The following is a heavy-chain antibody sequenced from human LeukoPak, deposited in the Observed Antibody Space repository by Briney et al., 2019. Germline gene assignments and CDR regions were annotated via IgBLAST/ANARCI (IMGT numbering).Heavy chain of an antibody. Sequence: GGSLRLSCAASGFTFSSYWMHWVRQAPGKGLVWVSRINTDGSSTSYADSVKGRFTISRDNAKNTLYLQMNSLRAEDTAVYYCARAEDDYGYNYDYWGQGTLVTVSS. D-gene: IGHD4-17*01. CDR1: GFTFSSYW. CDR2: INTDGSST. J-gene: IGHJ4*02. CDR3: ARAEDDYGYNYDY. V-gene: IGHV3-74*01.